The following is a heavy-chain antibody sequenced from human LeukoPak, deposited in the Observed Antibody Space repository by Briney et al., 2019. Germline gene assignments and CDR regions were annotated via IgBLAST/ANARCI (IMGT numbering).Heavy chain of an antibody. Sequence: PSETLSLTCTVSGGSISSSSYYWGWIRQPPGKGLEWIGSIYYSGSTYYNPSLKGRVTISVDTSKNQFSLKLSSVTAADTAVYYCAVIAARRGDYRGQGTLVTVSS. D-gene: IGHD6-6*01. CDR3: AVIAARRGDY. V-gene: IGHV4-39*01. CDR1: GGSISSSSYY. CDR2: IYYSGST. J-gene: IGHJ4*02.